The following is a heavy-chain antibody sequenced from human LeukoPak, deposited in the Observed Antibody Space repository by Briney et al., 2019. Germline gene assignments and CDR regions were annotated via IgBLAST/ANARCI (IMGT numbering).Heavy chain of an antibody. V-gene: IGHV4-59*01. CDR2: SYFSGST. D-gene: IGHD6-19*01. Sequence: SETLSLTCTVSDGSISSYDWSWIRQPPGKGLEWIGQSYFSGSTNYNPSLKSRVTISIDTSKNQFSLKLNSVTAADTAVYYCARYTGGWRSFDIWGQGTMVTVSP. CDR1: DGSISSYD. CDR3: ARYTGGWRSFDI. J-gene: IGHJ3*02.